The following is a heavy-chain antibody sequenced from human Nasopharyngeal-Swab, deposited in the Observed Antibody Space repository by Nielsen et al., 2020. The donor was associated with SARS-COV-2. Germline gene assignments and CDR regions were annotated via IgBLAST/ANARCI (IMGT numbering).Heavy chain of an antibody. CDR1: GFTFSSYA. J-gene: IGHJ4*02. V-gene: IGHV3-23*01. D-gene: IGHD3-22*01. CDR2: ISGSGGIT. CDR3: AKDPWDSSGYYGPFDY. Sequence: GGSLRLSCAASGFTFSSYAMSWVRQAPGKGLEWVSGISGSGGITYYADSVKGRFTISRDNSKNTLYLQMNSLRAEDTAVYYCAKDPWDSSGYYGPFDYWGQGTLVTVSS.